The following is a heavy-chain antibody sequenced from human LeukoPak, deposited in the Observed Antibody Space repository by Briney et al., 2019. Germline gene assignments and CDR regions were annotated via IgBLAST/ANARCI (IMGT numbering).Heavy chain of an antibody. Sequence: GASVKVSCKASGYTFTSYDINWVRQATGQGLEWMGWMNPNSGNTGYAQKFQGRVTMTRNTSISTAYMELSSLRSEDTAVYYCARAQTYYYDSSGPGSRDSDGMDVWGQGITVTVSS. CDR3: ARAQTYYYDSSGPGSRDSDGMDV. J-gene: IGHJ6*02. CDR1: GYTFTSYD. D-gene: IGHD3-22*01. CDR2: MNPNSGNT. V-gene: IGHV1-8*01.